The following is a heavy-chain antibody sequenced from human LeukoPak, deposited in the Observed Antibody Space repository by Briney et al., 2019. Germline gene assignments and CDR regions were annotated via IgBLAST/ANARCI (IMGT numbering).Heavy chain of an antibody. CDR3: AGGWELWGVDY. CDR2: IYYSGST. D-gene: IGHD1-26*01. CDR1: GGSISSYY. Sequence: SETLSLTCTVSGGSISSYYWSWIRQPPGKGLESIGYIYYSGSTNYNPSLKSRVTMSVETSKNQFSLKLSSVTAADTAVYYCAGGWELWGVDYWGQGTLVTVSS. V-gene: IGHV4-59*01. J-gene: IGHJ4*02.